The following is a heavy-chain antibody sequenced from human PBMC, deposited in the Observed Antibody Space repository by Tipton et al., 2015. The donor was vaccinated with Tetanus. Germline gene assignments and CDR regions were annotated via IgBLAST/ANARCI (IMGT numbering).Heavy chain of an antibody. D-gene: IGHD2-21*01. CDR1: GFTFSSYS. J-gene: IGHJ6*02. Sequence: SLRLSCAASGFTFSSYSMNWVRQAPGKGLEWVSSISSSSSYIYYADSVKGRFTISRDNAKNSLYLQMNSLRAEDTAVYYCARGLRSTGLMYVCGQGTTVTVSS. V-gene: IGHV3-21*01. CDR3: ARGLRSTGLMYV. CDR2: ISSSSSYI.